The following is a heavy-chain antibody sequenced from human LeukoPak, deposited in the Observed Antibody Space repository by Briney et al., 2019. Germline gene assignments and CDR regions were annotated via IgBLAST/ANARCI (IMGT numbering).Heavy chain of an antibody. CDR2: INPNSGGT. V-gene: IGHV1-2*02. Sequence: GASVKVSCEASGYTFSDYYINWRRQAPGQGLEWMGWINPNSGGTNYPQRFQGRVTMTTDTSIATAYMELSGLTSDDTALYYCAREHSPTTRSSGTLDFWGQGTLVIVSS. CDR1: GYTFSDYY. D-gene: IGHD1-14*01. CDR3: AREHSPTTRSSGTLDF. J-gene: IGHJ4*02.